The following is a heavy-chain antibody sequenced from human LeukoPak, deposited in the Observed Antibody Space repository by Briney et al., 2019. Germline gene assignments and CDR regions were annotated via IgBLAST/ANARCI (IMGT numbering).Heavy chain of an antibody. CDR3: AKGRTNYYYDSSGVRDAFDI. CDR1: GFTFSSYA. D-gene: IGHD3-22*01. Sequence: AGGSLRLSCAASGFTFSSYAMSWVRQAPGKGLEWVSAISGSGGSTYYADSVKGRFTISRDNSKNTLYLQMNSLRAEDTAVYYCAKGRTNYYYDSSGVRDAFDIWGQGTMVTVSS. J-gene: IGHJ3*02. V-gene: IGHV3-23*01. CDR2: ISGSGGST.